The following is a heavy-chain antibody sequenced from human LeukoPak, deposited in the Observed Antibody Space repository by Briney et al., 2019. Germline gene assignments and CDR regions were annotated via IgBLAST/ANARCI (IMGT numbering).Heavy chain of an antibody. V-gene: IGHV4-59*08. CDR1: GGSISSYY. CDR2: IYYSGTT. Sequence: SETLSLTCTVSGGSISSYYWSWIRQTPVKGLEWLGYIYYSGTTTYTPSLKSRLTIVVDTSSNQFSLKLDSVTAADTAVYYCARQGVWYGEPLTHWGQGILVTVSS. CDR3: ARQGVWYGEPLTH. J-gene: IGHJ4*02. D-gene: IGHD3-10*01.